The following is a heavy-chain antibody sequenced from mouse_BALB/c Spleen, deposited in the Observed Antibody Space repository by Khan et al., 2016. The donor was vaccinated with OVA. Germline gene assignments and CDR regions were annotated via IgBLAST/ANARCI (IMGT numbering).Heavy chain of an antibody. CDR1: GFSLTSYG. J-gene: IGHJ1*01. CDR2: IWTGGST. V-gene: IGHV2-9*02. Sequence: VELVESGPGLVAPSQSLSITCTASGFSLTSYGVHWVRQPPGKGLEWLGVIWTGGSTNYNSALMSRLSISKDNSKSQVFLKMNSLQTDDTAMYYCARYYGNYGWYFDVWGAGTTVTVSS. D-gene: IGHD2-1*01. CDR3: ARYYGNYGWYFDV.